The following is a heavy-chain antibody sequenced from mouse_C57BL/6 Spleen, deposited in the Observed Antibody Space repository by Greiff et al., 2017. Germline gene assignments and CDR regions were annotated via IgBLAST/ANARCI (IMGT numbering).Heavy chain of an antibody. CDR3: TKDEYDGGDYAMDY. CDR2: IDPATGGT. D-gene: IGHD2-4*01. V-gene: IGHV1-15*01. J-gene: IGHJ4*01. Sequence: VQLQQSGAELVRPGASVTLSCKASGYTFTAYEMHWVKQTPVHGLEWIGAIDPATGGTAYNQKFKGKAILTADKSSSTAYMALRSLTSEDSAVYYGTKDEYDGGDYAMDYWGQGTSVTVSS. CDR1: GYTFTAYE.